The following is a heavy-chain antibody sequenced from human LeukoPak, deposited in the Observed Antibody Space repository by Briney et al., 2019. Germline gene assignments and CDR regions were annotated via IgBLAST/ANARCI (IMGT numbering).Heavy chain of an antibody. J-gene: IGHJ5*02. V-gene: IGHV3-23*01. Sequence: PEGSLRLSCAASGFTFSSYAMSWVRQAPGKGLEWVSAISGSGGSTYYADSVKGRFTISRDNSKNTLYLQMNSLRAEDTAVYYCAKGRWTSPKGNWFDPWGQGTLVTVSS. CDR3: AKGRWTSPKGNWFDP. D-gene: IGHD2-2*01. CDR1: GFTFSSYA. CDR2: ISGSGGST.